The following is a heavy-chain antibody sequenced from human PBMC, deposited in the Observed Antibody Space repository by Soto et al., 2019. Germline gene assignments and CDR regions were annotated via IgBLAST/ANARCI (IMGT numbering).Heavy chain of an antibody. CDR3: AGDKSTSIANYYYGMDG. D-gene: IGHD6-13*01. V-gene: IGHV4-34*01. CDR1: GGSFSGYH. Sequence: PSETLSLTCAVYGGSFSGYHWSWIRQPPGKGLEWIGEINHSGSTNYNPSLKSRVTISVDTSKNQFSLKLSSVTAADTAVYYCAGDKSTSIANYYYGMDGWGQGTMVTVSS. J-gene: IGHJ6*02. CDR2: INHSGST.